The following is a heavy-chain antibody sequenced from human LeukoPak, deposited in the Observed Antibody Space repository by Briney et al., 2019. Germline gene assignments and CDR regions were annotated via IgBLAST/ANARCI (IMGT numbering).Heavy chain of an antibody. CDR1: GHTFTGYY. Sequence: ASVKVSCKASGHTFTGYYMHWVRQAPGQGLEWMGWINANSGDTNYAQKFQGRVTVTRDTSISTAYMELSRLRSDDTAVYYCARGRERYDYVWGSYRPRDDADFHMDVWGKGTTVTVSS. CDR3: ARGRERYDYVWGSYRPRDDADFHMDV. CDR2: INANSGDT. V-gene: IGHV1-2*02. J-gene: IGHJ6*03. D-gene: IGHD3-16*02.